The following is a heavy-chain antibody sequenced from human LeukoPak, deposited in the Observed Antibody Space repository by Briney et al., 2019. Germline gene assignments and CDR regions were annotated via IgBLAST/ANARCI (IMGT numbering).Heavy chain of an antibody. J-gene: IGHJ4*02. CDR1: GFTFSSYS. CDR2: ISSSSSYI. V-gene: IGHV3-21*01. CDR3: ARGGTYYYDSSGYYYFDY. D-gene: IGHD3-22*01. Sequence: PGGSLRLSCAASGFTFSSYSMNWVRQAPGKGLEWVSSISSSSSYIYNADSVKGRFTISRDNAKNSLYLQMNSLRAEDTAVYYCARGGTYYYDSSGYYYFDYWGQGTLVTVSS.